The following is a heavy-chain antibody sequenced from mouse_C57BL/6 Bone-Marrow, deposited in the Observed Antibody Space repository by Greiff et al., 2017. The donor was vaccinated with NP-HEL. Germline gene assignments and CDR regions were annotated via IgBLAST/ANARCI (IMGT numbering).Heavy chain of an antibody. D-gene: IGHD2-1*01. CDR2: ISSGGSYT. CDR1: GFTFSSYG. CDR3: ARPFYYGNYWYFDV. V-gene: IGHV5-6*01. Sequence: EVQLMESGGDLVKPGGSLKLSCAASGFTFSSYGMSWVRQTPDKRLEWVATISSGGSYTYYPDSVKGRFTISRDNAKNTLYLQMSSLKSEDTAMYYCARPFYYGNYWYFDVWGTGTTVTVSS. J-gene: IGHJ1*03.